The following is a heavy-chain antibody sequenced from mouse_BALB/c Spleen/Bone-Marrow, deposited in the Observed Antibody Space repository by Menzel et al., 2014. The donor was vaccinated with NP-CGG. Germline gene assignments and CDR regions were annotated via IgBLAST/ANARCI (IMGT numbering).Heavy chain of an antibody. J-gene: IGHJ3*01. CDR1: GYAFTYYL. Sequence: VQLQQSGAEQVRPGTSVKVSCKAAGYAFTYYLIDWIKQRPGQRPGQGLEWIGVINPGTGGTNYNEKFEGRATLTADNSSSTAYMQLSSLTSDDSAVYFCARRPWFAYWGQGTLVTVSA. V-gene: IGHV1-54*01. CDR3: ARRPWFAY. CDR2: INPGTGGT.